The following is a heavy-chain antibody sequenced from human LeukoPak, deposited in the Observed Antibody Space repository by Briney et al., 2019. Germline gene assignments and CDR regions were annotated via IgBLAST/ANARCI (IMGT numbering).Heavy chain of an antibody. CDR3: AKAPNYYDSGNYYNNWFDP. CDR2: ISGNGGGT. J-gene: IGHJ5*02. D-gene: IGHD3-10*01. CDR1: GFTFSSYA. V-gene: IGHV3-23*01. Sequence: GGSPRLSCAASGFTFSSYAMSWARQAPGKGLEWVSGISGNGGGTYYADSVKGRFTISRDNSKNTVYLQINSLRVEDTAVYYCAKAPNYYDSGNYYNNWFDPWGQGTPVTVSS.